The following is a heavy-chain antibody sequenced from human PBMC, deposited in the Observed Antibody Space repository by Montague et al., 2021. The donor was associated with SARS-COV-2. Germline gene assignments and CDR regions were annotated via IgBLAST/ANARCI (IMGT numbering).Heavy chain of an antibody. CDR2: INHSGST. CDR3: ASVSDSGYAFDY. Sequence: SETLSLTCAVYGGSFSGYYWSWIRQPPGKGLEWIGEINHSGSTNXNPSLKSRLTISVDTSKNQFSLKLSSVTAADTAVYYCASVSDSGYAFDYWGQGTLVTVSS. CDR1: GGSFSGYY. V-gene: IGHV4-34*01. D-gene: IGHD2-2*01. J-gene: IGHJ4*02.